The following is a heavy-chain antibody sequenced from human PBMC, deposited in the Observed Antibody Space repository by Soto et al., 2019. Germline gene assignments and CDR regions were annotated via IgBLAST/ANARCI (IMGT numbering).Heavy chain of an antibody. V-gene: IGHV4-30-4*01. Sequence: SETLSLTCTVSGGSIGSGDYYWTWIRQPPGRGLEWTGYIFSSGSTFYNPSLKSRLILSLDRSNNQYSLKLTSVTAADTAVYYCARYTKEYGGYDYGLDPWGQGTLVTVSS. CDR2: IFSSGST. D-gene: IGHD5-12*01. J-gene: IGHJ5*02. CDR1: GGSIGSGDYY. CDR3: ARYTKEYGGYDYGLDP.